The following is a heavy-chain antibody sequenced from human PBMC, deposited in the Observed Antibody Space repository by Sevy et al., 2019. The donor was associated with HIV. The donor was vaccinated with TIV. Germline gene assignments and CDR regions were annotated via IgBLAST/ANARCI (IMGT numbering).Heavy chain of an antibody. Sequence: SETLSLTCTVSGGSINTDHWNWIRQPPGKGLEWIGYVYYTGGTNYNPSLKNRVTISVDRTKNQFSLKLTSVTAADTAVYYCARRNDFDIWGQGTMVTVSS. J-gene: IGHJ3*02. CDR1: GGSINTDH. CDR2: VYYTGGT. V-gene: IGHV4-59*08. CDR3: ARRNDFDI.